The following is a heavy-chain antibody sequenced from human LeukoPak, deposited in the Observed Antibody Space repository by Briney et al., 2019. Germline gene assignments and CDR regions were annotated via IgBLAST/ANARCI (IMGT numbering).Heavy chain of an antibody. CDR3: VRLDSSSWFIDY. J-gene: IGHJ4*02. CDR2: ISTSGGTI. D-gene: IGHD6-13*01. Sequence: PGGTLRLSCAASGFTFSSSEMSWGRQAPGKGLESLSYISTSGGTIYYAESLKGRFTISRDNAKNSLYLQMNSLRAEDTAVYYCVRLDSSSWFIDYWGQGTLVTVSS. V-gene: IGHV3-48*03. CDR1: GFTFSSSE.